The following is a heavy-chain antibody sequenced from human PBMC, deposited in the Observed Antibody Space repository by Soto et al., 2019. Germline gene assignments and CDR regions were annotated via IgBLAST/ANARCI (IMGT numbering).Heavy chain of an antibody. Sequence: QVQLVQSGAEVKKPGSSVKVSCKASGGTFSKYSISWIRQAPGQGLEWMGRIIPYLCVINYAHKFKGRVTISAYESTGTADMELNSLGSEDTATYFCESGSAPYVDYWGQGYLITVS. CDR2: IIPYLCVI. D-gene: IGHD3-10*01. CDR3: ESGSAPYVDY. V-gene: IGHV1-69*02. CDR1: GGTFSKYS. J-gene: IGHJ4*02.